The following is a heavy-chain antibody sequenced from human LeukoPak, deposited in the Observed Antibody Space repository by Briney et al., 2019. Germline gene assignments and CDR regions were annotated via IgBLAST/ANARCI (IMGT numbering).Heavy chain of an antibody. D-gene: IGHD5-12*01. J-gene: IGHJ4*02. Sequence: SETLSLTCTVSGGSISSYYWNWIRQPPGKGLEWIAYIYYSGNTNYNPSLKSRVTISVDTSKNQFSLKLSSVTAADTAVYYCARDKVDIVATIYGKYYFDYWGQGTLVTVSS. V-gene: IGHV4-59*12. CDR3: ARDKVDIVATIYGKYYFDY. CDR2: IYYSGNT. CDR1: GGSISSYY.